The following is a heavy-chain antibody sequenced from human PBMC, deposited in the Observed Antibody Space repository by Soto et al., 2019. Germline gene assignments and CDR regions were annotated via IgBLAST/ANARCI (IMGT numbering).Heavy chain of an antibody. Sequence: SETLSLSCTVSGGSISSYYWSWIRQPPGRGLEWIGYIYYSGSTNYNPSLKSRVTISVDTSKNQFSLKLSSVTAADTAVYYCASTLPYSPFSSSVFFDYWGQATLVTVSS. D-gene: IGHD6-6*01. CDR1: GGSISSYY. J-gene: IGHJ4*02. CDR3: ASTLPYSPFSSSVFFDY. V-gene: IGHV4-59*01. CDR2: IYYSGST.